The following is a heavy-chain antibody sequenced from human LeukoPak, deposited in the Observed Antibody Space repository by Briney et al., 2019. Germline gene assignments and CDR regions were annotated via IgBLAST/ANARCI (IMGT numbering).Heavy chain of an antibody. CDR2: IRYDGSNE. V-gene: IGHV3-30*02. CDR3: AKEPYSSPDHSYYYMDV. D-gene: IGHD6-13*01. CDR1: GFSFSSYG. J-gene: IGHJ6*03. Sequence: GGSLRLSCATSGFSFSSYGMHWVRQAPGRGLEWAAFIRYDGSNEDYADSVEGRFTISRDNSKNTLYLQMNNLRTDDTAVYYCAKEPYSSPDHSYYYMDVWGKGTTVTVSS.